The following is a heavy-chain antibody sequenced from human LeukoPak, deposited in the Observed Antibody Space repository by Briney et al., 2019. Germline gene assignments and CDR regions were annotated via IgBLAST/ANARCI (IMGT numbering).Heavy chain of an antibody. Sequence: ASVKVSCKASGYTFTSYDINLVRQATGQGLEWMGWMNPNSGNTGYAQKFQGRVTMTRNTSISTAYMELSSLRSEDTAVYYCARGFSHYDILTGYFDYWGQGTLVTVSS. D-gene: IGHD3-9*01. CDR1: GYTFTSYD. J-gene: IGHJ4*02. CDR2: MNPNSGNT. CDR3: ARGFSHYDILTGYFDY. V-gene: IGHV1-8*01.